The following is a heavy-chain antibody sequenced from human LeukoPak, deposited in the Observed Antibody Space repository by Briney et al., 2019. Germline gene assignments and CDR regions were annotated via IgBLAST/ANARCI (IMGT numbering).Heavy chain of an antibody. Sequence: VASVKVSCKASGGTFSSYAISWVRQAPGQGLEWMGGIIPIFGTANYAQKFQGGVTITADESTSTAYMELSSLRSEDTAVYYCARAPRATMWGSERYYYYYMDVWGKGTTVTISS. CDR3: ARAPRATMWGSERYYYYYMDV. V-gene: IGHV1-69*13. CDR1: GGTFSSYA. J-gene: IGHJ6*03. CDR2: IIPIFGTA. D-gene: IGHD5-12*01.